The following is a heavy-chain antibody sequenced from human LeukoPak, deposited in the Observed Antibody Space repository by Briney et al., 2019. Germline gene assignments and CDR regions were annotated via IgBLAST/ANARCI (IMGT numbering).Heavy chain of an antibody. Sequence: SETLSLTCSVSGCSISSYYWSWTRQPPGKGLEWIGYIYYSGSTNYNPSLKSRVTISVDTSKNQFSLKLSSVTAADTAVYYCARSRGSGWSEDYFDYWGQGTLVTVSS. J-gene: IGHJ4*02. CDR1: GCSISSYY. CDR3: ARSRGSGWSEDYFDY. V-gene: IGHV4-59*01. D-gene: IGHD6-19*01. CDR2: IYYSGST.